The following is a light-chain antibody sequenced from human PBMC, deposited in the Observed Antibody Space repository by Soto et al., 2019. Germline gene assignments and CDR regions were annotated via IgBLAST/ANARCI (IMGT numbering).Light chain of an antibody. CDR3: QHHNSYSQT. Sequence: DIQLTQSPPTLSASVGDRVTITCRASQSLRYYLAWYQQMPGKAPKLLIYGASSLQSGVPSRFSGSGSGTEFTLTISSLQPDDFATYFCQHHNSYSQTFGKGTKVEIK. J-gene: IGKJ1*01. CDR2: GAS. CDR1: QSLRYY. V-gene: IGKV1-5*01.